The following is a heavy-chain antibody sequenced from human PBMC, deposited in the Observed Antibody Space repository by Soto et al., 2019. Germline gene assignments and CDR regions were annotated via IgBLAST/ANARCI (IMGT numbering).Heavy chain of an antibody. J-gene: IGHJ5*02. CDR1: GFTFSSHA. CDR3: AKKGSGGNWFDT. CDR2: SGSSGAT. V-gene: IGHV3-23*01. Sequence: GGSRRLSCAASGFTFSSHAMSWGGQSHGKGPEWVAASGSSGATYFADSVKGRFTISRDNSKNTLFLEMNSLSPEDTGVYFCAKKGSGGNWFDTWGQGTLVTVS.